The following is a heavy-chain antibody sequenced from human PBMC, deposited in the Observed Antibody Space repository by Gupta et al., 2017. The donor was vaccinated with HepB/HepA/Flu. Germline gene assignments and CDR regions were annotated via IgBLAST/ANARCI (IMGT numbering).Heavy chain of an antibody. Sequence: VRQAPGKRLEWVSYISSSDSLIYYADSVKGRFTISRDNAKNSLYLQMSSLRAEDTAFYYCARGRVAAAGTGGWFDPWGQGTLVTVSS. J-gene: IGHJ5*02. V-gene: IGHV3-11*01. CDR3: ARGRVAAAGTGGWFDP. CDR2: ISSSDSLI. D-gene: IGHD6-13*01.